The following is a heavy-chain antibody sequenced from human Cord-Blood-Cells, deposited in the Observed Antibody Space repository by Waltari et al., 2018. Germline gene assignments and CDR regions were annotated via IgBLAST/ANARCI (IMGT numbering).Heavy chain of an antibody. D-gene: IGHD6-13*01. CDR3: ASVYSSSWYWFDP. CDR2: INHSGST. V-gene: IGHV4-34*01. Sequence: QVQLQQWGAGLLKPSETLSLTCAVYGGPLRGYYLSCIRQPPGKGLEWIGEINHSGSTNYNPSLKSRVTISVDTSKNQFSLKLSSVTAADTAVYYCASVYSSSWYWFDPWGQGTLVTVSS. J-gene: IGHJ5*02. CDR1: GGPLRGYY.